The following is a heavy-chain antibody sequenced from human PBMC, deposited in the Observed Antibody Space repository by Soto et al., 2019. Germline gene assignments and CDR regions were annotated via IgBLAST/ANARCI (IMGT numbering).Heavy chain of an antibody. D-gene: IGHD2-2*01. Sequence: PGGSLRLSCAASGFTFSDYYMTWVRQAPGKGLEWIATITSASSVIHYADSVKGRFTVSRDNAKQSLYLQMNNLRAEDTALYYCARDYCSKTTCPNHDKDVSGPGPTVTDFS. CDR2: ITSASSVI. J-gene: IGHJ6*02. CDR1: GFTFSDYY. V-gene: IGHV3-11*01. CDR3: ARDYCSKTTCPNHDKDV.